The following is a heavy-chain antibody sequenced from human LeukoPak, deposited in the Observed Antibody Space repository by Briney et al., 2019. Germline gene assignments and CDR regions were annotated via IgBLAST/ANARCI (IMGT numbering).Heavy chain of an antibody. J-gene: IGHJ4*02. CDR3: ARGSEAVAGNLDY. CDR2: ISGSGGST. V-gene: IGHV3-23*01. Sequence: GGSLRLSCAASGFTFSSYAMSWVRQAPGKGLEWVSAISGSGGSTYYADSVKGRFTISRDNAKNSLYLQMNSLRAEDTAVYYCARGSEAVAGNLDYWGQGTLVTVSS. D-gene: IGHD6-19*01. CDR1: GFTFSSYA.